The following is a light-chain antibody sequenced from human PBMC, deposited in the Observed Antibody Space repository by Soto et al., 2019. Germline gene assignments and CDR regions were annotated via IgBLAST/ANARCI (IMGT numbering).Light chain of an antibody. J-gene: IGLJ1*01. Sequence: QSVLTQPASVSGSPGQSITISCTGTSGDVGSYDFVSWYQQHPGKAPKLLIYEVSQRPSGVSNRFSGSKSGNTASLTISGLQAEDEGDYYCCSSVGNGAAVFGTGTKVTVL. CDR1: SGDVGSYDF. CDR2: EVS. V-gene: IGLV2-23*02. CDR3: CSSVGNGAAV.